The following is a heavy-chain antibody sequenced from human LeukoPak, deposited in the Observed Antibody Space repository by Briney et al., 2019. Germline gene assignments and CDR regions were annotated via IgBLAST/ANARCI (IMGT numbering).Heavy chain of an antibody. Sequence: GGSLRLSRAASGFTFSSYGMHWVRQAPGKGLEWVAVIPYDGSNKYYADSVKGRFTISRDNSKHTLYLQMNSLRAEDTAVYYCAKEGGYDFWTGMDAFDIWGQGTMVTVSS. D-gene: IGHD3-3*01. CDR1: GFTFSSYG. CDR3: AKEGGYDFWTGMDAFDI. V-gene: IGHV3-30*18. J-gene: IGHJ3*02. CDR2: IPYDGSNK.